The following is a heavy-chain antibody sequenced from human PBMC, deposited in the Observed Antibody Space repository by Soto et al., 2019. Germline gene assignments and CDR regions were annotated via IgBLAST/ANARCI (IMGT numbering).Heavy chain of an antibody. CDR3: ARQNTFGEFDY. D-gene: IGHD3-10*01. CDR2: IYSGGNT. J-gene: IGHJ4*02. Sequence: LILSCAASGFIVSSKYMSWVRQAPGKGLEWVSVIYSGGNTYYADSVKGRFTISRDDSKDTVFLQMNSLRAEDTAVYYCARQNTFGEFDYWGQGTLVTVS. V-gene: IGHV3-53*01. CDR1: GFIVSSKY.